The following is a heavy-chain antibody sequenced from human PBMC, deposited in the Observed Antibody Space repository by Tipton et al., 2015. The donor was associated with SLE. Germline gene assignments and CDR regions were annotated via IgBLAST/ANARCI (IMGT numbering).Heavy chain of an antibody. V-gene: IGHV4-4*08. J-gene: IGHJ2*01. CDR2: VYHSGST. CDR3: ARIGQWLIQGYFDL. CDR1: GGSINSYY. Sequence: TLSLTCTVSGGSINSYYWSWIRQPPGKGLEWIVYVYHSGSTNYNPSLKGRVAISVDTPKNQFSLKLSSVTAADTAVYYCARIGQWLIQGYFDLWGRGTLVTVSS. D-gene: IGHD6-19*01.